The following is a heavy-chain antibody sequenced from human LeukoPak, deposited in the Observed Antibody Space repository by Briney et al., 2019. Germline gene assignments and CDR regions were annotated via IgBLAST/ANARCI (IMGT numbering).Heavy chain of an antibody. CDR3: AGTITGRIHHDAFDI. J-gene: IGHJ3*02. Sequence: SETLSLTCTVSGGSISSYYWSWIRQPPGKGLEWIGYIYYSGSTNYNPSLKSRVTISVDTSKNQFSLKLSSVTAADTAVYYCAGTITGRIHHDAFDIWGQGTMVTVSS. D-gene: IGHD1-14*01. CDR1: GGSISSYY. CDR2: IYYSGST. V-gene: IGHV4-59*01.